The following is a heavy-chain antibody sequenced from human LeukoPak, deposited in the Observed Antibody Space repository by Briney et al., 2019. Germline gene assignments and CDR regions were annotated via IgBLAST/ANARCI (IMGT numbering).Heavy chain of an antibody. CDR1: GGSFSGYY. V-gene: IGHV4-34*01. Sequence: SETLSLTCAVYGGSFSGYYWSWIRQPPGKGLEWIGEINHSGGTNYNPSLKSRVTISVDTSKNQFSLKLSSVTAADTAVYYCARGPRFGPGYFDYWGQGTLVTVSS. CDR2: INHSGGT. J-gene: IGHJ4*02. D-gene: IGHD3-10*02. CDR3: ARGPRFGPGYFDY.